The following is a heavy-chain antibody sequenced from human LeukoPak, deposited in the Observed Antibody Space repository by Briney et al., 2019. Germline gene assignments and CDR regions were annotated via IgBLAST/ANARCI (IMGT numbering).Heavy chain of an antibody. J-gene: IGHJ4*02. CDR1: GFTFNPFF. V-gene: IGHV3-7*01. D-gene: IGHD7-27*01. CDR2: ISQDGSET. CDR3: VRDLGHSRHYFEY. Sequence: GGSLRLSCAASGFTFNPFFLNWVRLAPGRELEWVACISQDGSETFYMDSVRGRFTISRDNTKNSLYLQMDSLRAEDTAVYFCVRDLGHSRHYFEYWGQGALVTVSS.